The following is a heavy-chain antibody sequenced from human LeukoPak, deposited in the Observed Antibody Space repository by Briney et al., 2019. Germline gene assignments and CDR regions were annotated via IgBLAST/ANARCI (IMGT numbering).Heavy chain of an antibody. D-gene: IGHD4-17*01. Sequence: SETLSLTCAVSGYSISSGYYWGWIRQPPGKGLEWIGSIYHSGSTYYNPSLKSRVTISVDTSKNQFSLKLSSVTAADTAVYYCARQFYGDRSFDYWGQGTLVTVSS. J-gene: IGHJ4*02. CDR2: IYHSGST. CDR3: ARQFYGDRSFDY. V-gene: IGHV4-38-2*01. CDR1: GYSISSGYY.